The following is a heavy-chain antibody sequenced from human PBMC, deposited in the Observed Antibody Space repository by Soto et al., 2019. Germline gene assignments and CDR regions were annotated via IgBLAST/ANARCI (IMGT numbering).Heavy chain of an antibody. J-gene: IGHJ4*02. CDR2: IYSSGST. Sequence: PSETLSLTCTVSGGSISSSTYSWGWIRQPPGKGLEWIATIYSSGSTFYNPSLNSRVTISVDTSKNQFSLKLSSVTASDTDLYYCASLTSGYVKYWGQGTLVTVSS. D-gene: IGHD5-12*01. CDR1: GGSISSSTYS. CDR3: ASLTSGYVKY. V-gene: IGHV4-39*01.